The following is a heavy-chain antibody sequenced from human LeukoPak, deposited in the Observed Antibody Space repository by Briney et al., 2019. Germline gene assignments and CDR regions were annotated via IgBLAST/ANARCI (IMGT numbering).Heavy chain of an antibody. V-gene: IGHV4-61*02. CDR2: FYTSGST. D-gene: IGHD3-10*01. CDR3: ASGGSGAFDI. Sequence: PSQTLSLTCTVSGGSISSGSYFWSWIRQPAGKGLEWIGRFYTSGSTNYNPSLKSRVTISLDTSKNQFSLKLSSVTAADTAVYYCASGGSGAFDIWGQGTMVTVSS. J-gene: IGHJ3*02. CDR1: GGSISSGSYF.